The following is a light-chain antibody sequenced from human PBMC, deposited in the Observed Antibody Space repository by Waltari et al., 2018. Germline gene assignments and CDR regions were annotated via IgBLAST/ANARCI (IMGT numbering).Light chain of an antibody. Sequence: QTVVTQEPSLSVSPGGTVTLTCGLSSGSVSTSSYPSWYQQTPGQEPRTIIFSTNTRSSGVPDRFSGSILGNKAALTVTGAQADDESDYYCVLYMGNGISLFGGGTRLTGL. CDR2: STN. CDR1: SGSVSTSSY. V-gene: IGLV8-61*01. CDR3: VLYMGNGISL. J-gene: IGLJ2*01.